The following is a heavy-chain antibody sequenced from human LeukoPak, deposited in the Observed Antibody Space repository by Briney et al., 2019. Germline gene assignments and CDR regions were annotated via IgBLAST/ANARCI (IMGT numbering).Heavy chain of an antibody. D-gene: IGHD4-11*01. CDR1: GFTFSSYA. V-gene: IGHV3-23*01. CDR2: ISGSGGST. J-gene: IGHJ4*02. CDR3: AKSPTLIDYSNYHTQYYFDY. Sequence: GGSLRLSCAGSGFTFSSYAMSWVRQAPGKGLEWVSAISGSGGSTYYADSVKGRFTISRDNSKNTLYLQMNSLRAEDTAVYYCAKSPTLIDYSNYHTQYYFDYWGQGTLVTVSS.